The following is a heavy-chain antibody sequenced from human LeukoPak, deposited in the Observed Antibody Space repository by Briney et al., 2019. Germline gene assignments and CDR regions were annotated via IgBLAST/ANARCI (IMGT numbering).Heavy chain of an antibody. CDR3: ARDGAYCGGDCPRGWFDP. CDR2: IIPIFGTA. V-gene: IGHV1-69*05. J-gene: IGHJ5*02. D-gene: IGHD2-21*01. CDR1: GGTFSSYA. Sequence: GASVKVSCKASGGTFSSYAISWVRQAPGQGLEWMGGIIPIFGTANYAQKFQGRVTITTDESTSTAYMELSSLRSEDTAVYYCARDGAYCGGDCPRGWFDPWGQGTLVTVSS.